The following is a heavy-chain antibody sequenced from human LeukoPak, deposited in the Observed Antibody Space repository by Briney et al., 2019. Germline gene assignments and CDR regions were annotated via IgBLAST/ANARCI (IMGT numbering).Heavy chain of an antibody. CDR1: GFSFSSSW. V-gene: IGHV3-7*01. CDR2: IKQDGSEK. D-gene: IGHD6-13*01. CDR3: ARLKRSTWGGGMDFQH. J-gene: IGHJ1*01. Sequence: RPGGSLRLSCAASGFSFSSSWMNWVRQAPGKGLEWVANIKQDGSEKYYVDSVKGRFTISRDNAKNSLYLQMNSLRAEDTAVYYCARLKRSTWGGGMDFQHWGQGTLVTVSS.